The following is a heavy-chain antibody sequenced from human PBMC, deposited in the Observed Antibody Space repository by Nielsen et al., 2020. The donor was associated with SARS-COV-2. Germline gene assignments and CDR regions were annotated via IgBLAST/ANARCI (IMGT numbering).Heavy chain of an antibody. CDR3: ARGQSGLAWFDS. J-gene: IGHJ5*01. D-gene: IGHD3-10*01. Sequence: GSLRLSCTVSGASVSSGSYYWSWIRQPPGKGLEWIGYIYNSGSTNYNPSLKSRVAISVDTSKNQFSLKLSSVTAADTAIYYCARGQSGLAWFDSWGQGTLVTVSS. CDR1: GASVSSGSYY. CDR2: IYNSGST. V-gene: IGHV4-61*01.